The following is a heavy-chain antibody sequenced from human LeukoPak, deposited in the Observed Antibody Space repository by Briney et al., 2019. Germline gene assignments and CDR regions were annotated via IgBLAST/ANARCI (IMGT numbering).Heavy chain of an antibody. D-gene: IGHD3-3*01. V-gene: IGHV4-4*07. Sequence: PSETLSLTCTVSGGSISSYYWSWIRQPAGKGLEWIGRIYTSGSTNYNPSLKSRVTMSVDTSKHHFPLKLSPVTAADTAVYYCARGGSIFGVVFDYWGQGTLVTVSS. CDR1: GGSISSYY. CDR2: IYTSGST. CDR3: ARGGSIFGVVFDY. J-gene: IGHJ4*02.